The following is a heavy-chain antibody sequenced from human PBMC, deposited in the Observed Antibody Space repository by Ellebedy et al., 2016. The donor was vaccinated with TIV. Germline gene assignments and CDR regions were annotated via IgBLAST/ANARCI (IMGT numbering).Heavy chain of an antibody. J-gene: IGHJ4*02. CDR2: ISSSSSYI. V-gene: IGHV3-21*01. CDR3: AGDSGYGLYYFDY. Sequence: GESLKISCAASGFTFSSYSMNWVRQAPGKGLEWVSSISSSSSYIYYADSVKGRFTISRDNSKNTLYLQMNSLRAEDTAVYYCAGDSGYGLYYFDYWGQGTLVTVSS. CDR1: GFTFSSYS. D-gene: IGHD5-12*01.